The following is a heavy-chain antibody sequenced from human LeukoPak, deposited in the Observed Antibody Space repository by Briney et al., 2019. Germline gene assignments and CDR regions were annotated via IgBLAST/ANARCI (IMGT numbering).Heavy chain of an antibody. CDR3: ARQPVDSSSWYAEPNNWFDP. V-gene: IGHV3-21*01. Sequence: GGSLRLSCAASGFTFSSYSMNWVRQAPGKGLEWASSISSSSSYIYYADSVKGRFTISRDNAKNSLYLQMNSLRAEDTAVYYCARQPVDSSSWYAEPNNWFDPWGQGTLVTVSS. J-gene: IGHJ5*02. D-gene: IGHD6-13*01. CDR2: ISSSSSYI. CDR1: GFTFSSYS.